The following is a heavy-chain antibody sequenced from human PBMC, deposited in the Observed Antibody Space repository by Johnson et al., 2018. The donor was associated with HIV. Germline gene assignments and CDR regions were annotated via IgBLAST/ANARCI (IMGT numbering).Heavy chain of an antibody. Sequence: QVQLVESGGNVVQPGRSLRLSCAASGFTFSDYAMHWVRQAPGQVLEWVAVISYDGSNNYYPHSVNVLFSLSRVTSYSTLYLLLHTLRPSFTAVYFCARDLGEMECEVWASDYYGFGRDLPCQDPRGVVGSFDIWGQGTMVTVSS. CDR3: ARDLGEMECEVWASDYYGFGRDLPCQDPRGVVGSFDI. D-gene: IGHD3-10*01. J-gene: IGHJ3*02. CDR2: ISYDGSNN. V-gene: IGHV3-30-3*01. CDR1: GFTFSDYA.